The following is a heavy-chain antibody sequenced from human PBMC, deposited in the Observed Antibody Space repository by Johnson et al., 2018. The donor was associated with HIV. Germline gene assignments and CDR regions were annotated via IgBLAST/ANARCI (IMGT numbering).Heavy chain of an antibody. CDR2: ISYDGSNK. CDR1: GFTFSSYA. V-gene: IGHV3-30*04. Sequence: VQLVESGGGVVQPGRSLRLSCAASGFTFSSYAMHWVRQAPGKGLEWVAVISYDGSNKYYADSAKGRFTISRDNSKNTLYLQMNGLRAEDTAVYYCAREPSIAAAGGDGAFDIWGRGTMLTVSS. D-gene: IGHD6-13*01. J-gene: IGHJ3*02. CDR3: AREPSIAAAGGDGAFDI.